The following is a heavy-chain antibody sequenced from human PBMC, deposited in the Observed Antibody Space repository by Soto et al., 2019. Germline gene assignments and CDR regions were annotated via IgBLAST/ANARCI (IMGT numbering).Heavy chain of an antibody. J-gene: IGHJ2*01. D-gene: IGHD3-10*01. CDR1: GFSFSTYG. Sequence: QVQLVESGGGVVQPGNSLGLSCAGSGFSFSTYGMHWVRQAPGKGLEWVAVVGDDGKAKVYADSVKGRFTTSRDNSKKTLHLQMNSLRPEDTAIYYCAKEAAFGEGYLDLWGRGTLVTVSS. CDR2: VGDDGKAK. V-gene: IGHV3-30*18. CDR3: AKEAAFGEGYLDL.